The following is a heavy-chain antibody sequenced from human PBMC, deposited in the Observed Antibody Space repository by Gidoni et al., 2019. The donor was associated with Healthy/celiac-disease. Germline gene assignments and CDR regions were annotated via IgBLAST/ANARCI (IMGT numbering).Heavy chain of an antibody. CDR1: VFPFSSYA. D-gene: IGHD3-9*01. CDR3: AKEGVDYDTPFAPYFDY. V-gene: IGHV3-23*01. J-gene: IGHJ4*02. Sequence: EVQLLESGGGLVQPGGSLRLSCAASVFPFSSYAMSWVRQAPGKGLGWVSAISGSGGSTYYADSVKGRFTISRDNSKNTLYLQMNSLRAEDTAVYYCAKEGVDYDTPFAPYFDYWGQGTLVTVSS. CDR2: ISGSGGST.